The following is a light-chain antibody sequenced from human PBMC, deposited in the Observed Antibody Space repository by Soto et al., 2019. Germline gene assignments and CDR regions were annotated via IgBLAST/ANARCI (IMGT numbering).Light chain of an antibody. CDR2: SNN. V-gene: IGLV1-44*01. J-gene: IGLJ2*01. CDR1: NSNIGTNA. CDR3: AAWDDSLNGPL. Sequence: QSVLTQPPSASGTPGQRVTISCSGSNSNIGTNAVNWFQHLPGTAPTLLIYSNNQRPSGVPDRFSGSKSGTSASLAVSGLQSEDEADYYCAAWDDSLNGPLFGGGTKVTVL.